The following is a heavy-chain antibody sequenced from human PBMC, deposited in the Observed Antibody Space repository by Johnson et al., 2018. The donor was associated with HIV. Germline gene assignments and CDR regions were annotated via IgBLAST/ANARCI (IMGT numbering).Heavy chain of an antibody. CDR1: GFTFSSYA. Sequence: VQLVESGGGLVQPGGSLRLSCAASGFTFSSYAMSWVRQAPGKGLEWVSAISGSGGGTYSADSVKGRFTISRDNSKNTLYLQMNSLRAEDTAVYYCARDGWGSRGWDDAFDIWGQGTMVTVSS. V-gene: IGHV3-23*04. J-gene: IGHJ3*02. CDR3: ARDGWGSRGWDDAFDI. CDR2: ISGSGGGT. D-gene: IGHD6-19*01.